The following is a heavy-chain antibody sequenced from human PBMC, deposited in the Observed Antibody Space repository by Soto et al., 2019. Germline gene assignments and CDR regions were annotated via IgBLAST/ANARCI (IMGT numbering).Heavy chain of an antibody. Sequence: GGSLRLSCAASGFTFSSYAMHWVRQAPGKGLEYVSAISSNGGSTYYANSVKGRFTISRDNSKNTLYLQMGSLRVEDMAVYYCARSGNSGYDWKRGHWFDPWGQGTLVTVSS. J-gene: IGHJ5*02. CDR2: ISSNGGST. CDR3: ARSGNSGYDWKRGHWFDP. V-gene: IGHV3-64*01. CDR1: GFTFSSYA. D-gene: IGHD5-12*01.